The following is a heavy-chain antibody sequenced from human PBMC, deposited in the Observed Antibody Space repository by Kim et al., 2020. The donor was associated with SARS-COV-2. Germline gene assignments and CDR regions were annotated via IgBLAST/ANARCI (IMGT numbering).Heavy chain of an antibody. D-gene: IGHD1-26*01. CDR3: ARQNIMGASYMVYYGMDV. J-gene: IGHJ6*02. V-gene: IGHV5-10-1*01. CDR2: IDPSDSFT. Sequence: GESLKISCEASGYRFTNYYINWVRQMPGKGLEWMGRIDPSDSFTNYSPSFQGHVTISADKSINPAYLQWSSLKASDTAIYYCARQNIMGASYMVYYGMDVWGQGTTVTVSS. CDR1: GYRFTNYY.